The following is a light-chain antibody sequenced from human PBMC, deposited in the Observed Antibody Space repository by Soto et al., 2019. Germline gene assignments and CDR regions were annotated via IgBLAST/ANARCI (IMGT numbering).Light chain of an antibody. CDR3: QQYNSYSWT. CDR1: QSIGRW. Sequence: DIQMTQSPSTLSASVGDRVTITCRASQSIGRWLAWYQQKPGKAPNLLIYDASSLEGGVPSRFSGSGSGTEFTLTISSLQPVDFATYYCQQYNSYSWTFGQGTKVDI. V-gene: IGKV1-5*01. CDR2: DAS. J-gene: IGKJ1*01.